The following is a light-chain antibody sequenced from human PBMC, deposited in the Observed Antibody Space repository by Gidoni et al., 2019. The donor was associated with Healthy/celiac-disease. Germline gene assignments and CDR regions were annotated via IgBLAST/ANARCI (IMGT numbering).Light chain of an antibody. CDR1: NIGSKS. Sequence: SYVLTQPPSVSVAPGNNIGSKSVHWYQQKPGQAPVLVIYYDSDRPSGIPERFSGSNSGNTATLTISRVEAGDEADYYCQVWDSSSDPVVFGGGTKLTVL. CDR2: YDS. J-gene: IGLJ2*01. V-gene: IGLV3-21*04. CDR3: QVWDSSSDPVV.